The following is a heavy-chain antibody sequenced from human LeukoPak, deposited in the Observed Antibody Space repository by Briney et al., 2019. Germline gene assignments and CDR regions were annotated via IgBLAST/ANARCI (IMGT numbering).Heavy chain of an antibody. CDR1: GGSIRSSNW. Sequence: SEPLSRTCAVAGGSIRSSNWWSWVRQPPGKGVEGIGEIYHSGSTNYNPSLKSRVTISVDKSKTPFSLKLSSVTAADTAVYSCARDLGSSTTLNDYWGQGTLVTVSS. CDR3: ARDLGSSTTLNDY. V-gene: IGHV4-4*02. J-gene: IGHJ4*02. D-gene: IGHD2-2*01. CDR2: IYHSGST.